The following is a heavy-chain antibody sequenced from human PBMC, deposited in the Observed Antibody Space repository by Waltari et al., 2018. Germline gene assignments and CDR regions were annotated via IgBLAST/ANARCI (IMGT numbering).Heavy chain of an antibody. J-gene: IGHJ4*02. V-gene: IGHV3-23*04. CDR2: ISGGGGVT. CDR3: ARMDSGTYKAHFEW. CDR1: GFFFGGYA. D-gene: IGHD1-26*01. Sequence: EVQLVESGGDLVQPGGSLRLSCSASGFFFGGYAMSWVRQAPGQGLEWVAGISGGGGVTYYVDSVKGRFTVSRDNPNNKVYLQMNSLGVEDSAMYYCARMDSGTYKAHFEWWGKGTLVTVSS.